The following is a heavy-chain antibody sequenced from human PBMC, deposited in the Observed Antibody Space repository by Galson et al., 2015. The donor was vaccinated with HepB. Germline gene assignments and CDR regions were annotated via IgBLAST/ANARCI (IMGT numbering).Heavy chain of an antibody. CDR3: AAARWEPTRIDY. V-gene: IGHV1-58*02. CDR1: GFTFTSSA. D-gene: IGHD1-26*01. CDR2: IVVGSGNT. J-gene: IGHJ4*02. Sequence: SVKVSCKASGFTFTSSAMQWVRQARGQRLEWIGWIVVGSGNTNYAQKFQERVTITRDMSTSTAYMELSSLRSEDTAVYYCAAARWEPTRIDYWGQGTLVTVSS.